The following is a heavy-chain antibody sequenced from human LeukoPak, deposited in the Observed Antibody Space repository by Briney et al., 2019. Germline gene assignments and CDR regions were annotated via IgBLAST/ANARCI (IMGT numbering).Heavy chain of an antibody. V-gene: IGHV4-34*01. D-gene: IGHD5-24*01. J-gene: IGHJ4*02. Sequence: SETLSLTCAVYGGSFSGYYWSWIRQPPGKGLEWIGEINHSGSTNYNPSLKSRVTISVDTSKNQFSLKLSSVTAADTAVYYCARVLATSRWAPDYWGQGTLVTVSS. CDR1: GGSFSGYY. CDR2: INHSGST. CDR3: ARVLATSRWAPDY.